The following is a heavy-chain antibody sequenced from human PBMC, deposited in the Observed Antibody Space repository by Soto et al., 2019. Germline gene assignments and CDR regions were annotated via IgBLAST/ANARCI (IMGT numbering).Heavy chain of an antibody. V-gene: IGHV3-15*07. CDR1: GFTFSNAW. J-gene: IGHJ4*02. D-gene: IGHD2-21*01. CDR3: IVLYPYYVDY. Sequence: EVQLVESGGGLVKPGGSLRLSCAASGFTFSNAWMNWVRQAPGKGLEWVGRIKSKTDGGTTDYAAPVKGRFTISRDDSKNTSDLQMNSLNTEDTAVYYSIVLYPYYVDYWGQGTLVTVSS. CDR2: IKSKTDGGTT.